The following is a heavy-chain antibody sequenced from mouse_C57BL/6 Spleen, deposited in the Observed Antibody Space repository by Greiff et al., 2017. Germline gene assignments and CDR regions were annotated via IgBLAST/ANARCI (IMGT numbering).Heavy chain of an antibody. CDR1: GFTFSNYW. D-gene: IGHD1-1*01. CDR3: TGDTTEYYYAMDY. Sequence: EVMLVESGGGLVQPGGSMKLSCVASGFTFSNYWMNWVRQSPEKGLEWVAQIRLKSDNYATHYAESVKGRFTISRDDSKSSVYLQMNNLRAEDTGIYYCTGDTTEYYYAMDYWGQGTSVTVSS. J-gene: IGHJ4*01. CDR2: IRLKSDNYAT. V-gene: IGHV6-3*01.